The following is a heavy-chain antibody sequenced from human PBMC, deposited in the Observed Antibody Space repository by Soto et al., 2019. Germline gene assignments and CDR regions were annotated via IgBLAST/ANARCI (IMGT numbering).Heavy chain of an antibody. CDR3: ARSSGSYAYGEGD. Sequence: PWESLCLTCRVSGGTINNYWCSWIRQPPGKGLEWIGAVYSSGSTDYNASLNSLATMSVETSKTQFLLKLSSVTAADTAVYCRARSSGSYAYGEGDWGQGIQVTVSS. V-gene: IGHV4-4*07. J-gene: IGHJ4*02. D-gene: IGHD3-22*01. CDR1: GGTINNYW. CDR2: VYSSGST.